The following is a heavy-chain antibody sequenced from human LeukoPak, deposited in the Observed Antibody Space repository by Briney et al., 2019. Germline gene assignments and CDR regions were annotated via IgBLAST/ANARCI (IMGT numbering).Heavy chain of an antibody. V-gene: IGHV3-9*01. CDR3: AKAIDQVTRRVFDY. D-gene: IGHD4-11*01. CDR1: GFTFDDYA. Sequence: PGGSLRLSCAASGFTFDDYAMHWVRQAPGKGLEWVSGISWNSGSIGYADSVKGRFTISRDNAKNSLYLQMNSLRAEDTALYYCAKAIDQVTRRVFDYWGQGTLVTVSS. J-gene: IGHJ4*02. CDR2: ISWNSGSI.